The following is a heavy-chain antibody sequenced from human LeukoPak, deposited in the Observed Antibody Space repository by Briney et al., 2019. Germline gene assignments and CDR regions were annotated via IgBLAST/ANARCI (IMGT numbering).Heavy chain of an antibody. CDR3: ARYYDRTGFDY. CDR2: IYYSGST. CDR1: NGSVRSYY. D-gene: IGHD3-16*01. V-gene: IGHV4-59*08. J-gene: IGHJ4*02. Sequence: PSETLSLTCTVSNGSVRSYYWSWIRQSPGKGLEWIGYIYYSGSTNYNPSLKSRVTISIHTSRNQFSLMLSSVTAADTAMYYCARYYDRTGFDYWGQGTLVTVSS.